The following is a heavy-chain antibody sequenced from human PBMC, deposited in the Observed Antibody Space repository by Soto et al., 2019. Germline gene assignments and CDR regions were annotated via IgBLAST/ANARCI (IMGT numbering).Heavy chain of an antibody. CDR1: GYTFTGYY. J-gene: IGHJ4*02. CDR3: ARDPDNWNYLSASDY. Sequence: QVQLVQSGAEVKKPGASVKVSCKASGYTFTGYYMHWVRQAPGQGLEWMGWINPNSGGTNYAQKFQGRVTMTRDTSISTAYMELSSLRSDDTAVYYCARDPDNWNYLSASDYWGQGTPVTVSS. D-gene: IGHD1-7*01. V-gene: IGHV1-2*02. CDR2: INPNSGGT.